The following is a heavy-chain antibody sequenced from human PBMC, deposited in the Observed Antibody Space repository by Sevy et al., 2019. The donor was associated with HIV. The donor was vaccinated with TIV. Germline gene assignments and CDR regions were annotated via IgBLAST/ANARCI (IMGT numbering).Heavy chain of an antibody. D-gene: IGHD3-22*01. Sequence: GGSLRLSCAVSGFMFDAYAMHWVRQSPGKGLEWVASISWNGENRGYADFVKGRFTISRDNAKKSLYLQMNGLRVEDTALFYCVKGMDSAGKYVNFDSWGQGTLVTVSS. CDR2: ISWNGENR. CDR3: VKGMDSAGKYVNFDS. CDR1: GFMFDAYA. V-gene: IGHV3-9*01. J-gene: IGHJ4*02.